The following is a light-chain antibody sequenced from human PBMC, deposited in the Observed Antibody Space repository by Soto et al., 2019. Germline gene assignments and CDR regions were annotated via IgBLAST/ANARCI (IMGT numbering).Light chain of an antibody. V-gene: IGKV3-11*01. CDR1: QSVSSY. J-gene: IGKJ4*01. CDR3: QQRSVWPLT. Sequence: EIVLTQFPATLSLSPGDGATLSCRASQSVSSYLAWYQQRRGQAPRLLIYDSSNRAAGIPARFSGSGSGTDFSLIISSLEPEDCAVYYCQQRSVWPLTFGGGTRVEIK. CDR2: DSS.